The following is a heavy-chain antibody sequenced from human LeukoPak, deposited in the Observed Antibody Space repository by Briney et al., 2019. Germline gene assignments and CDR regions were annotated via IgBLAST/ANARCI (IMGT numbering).Heavy chain of an antibody. CDR2: IYYTGAT. Sequence: SETLSLTCTVSGGSISSYYWSWIRLPPGKGLEWIGYIYYTGATYYNPFLKSRVTISLDTSKNQFSLKLSSVTAADAAVYYCARAGYSYGTGYYFDYWGQGALVTVSS. D-gene: IGHD5-18*01. J-gene: IGHJ4*02. V-gene: IGHV4-59*01. CDR3: ARAGYSYGTGYYFDY. CDR1: GGSISSYY.